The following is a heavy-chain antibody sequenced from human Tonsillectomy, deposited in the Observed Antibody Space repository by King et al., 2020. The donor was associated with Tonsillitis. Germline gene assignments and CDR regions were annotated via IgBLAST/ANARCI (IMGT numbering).Heavy chain of an antibody. D-gene: IGHD6-19*01. CDR3: AREAGIAVAVLYYGMDV. V-gene: IGHV3-21*01. Sequence: VQLVESGGGLVKPGGSLRLSCAASGFTFSSYSMNWVRQAPGKGLEWVSSISSSSSYIYYADSVKGRFTISRDNAKNSLYLQMNSLRAEDTAVYYCAREAGIAVAVLYYGMDVWGQGTTVTVSS. J-gene: IGHJ6*02. CDR1: GFTFSSYS. CDR2: ISSSSSYI.